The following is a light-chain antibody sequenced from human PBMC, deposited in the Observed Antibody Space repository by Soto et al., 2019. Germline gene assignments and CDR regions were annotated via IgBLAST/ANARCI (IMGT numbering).Light chain of an antibody. J-gene: IGLJ1*01. CDR1: SSNIGSNK. CDR2: RNN. V-gene: IGLV1-47*01. Sequence: QAVVTQPPSASGTPGQRVTISCSGSSSNIGSNKVYWYQQLPGTAPKLLIYRNNQRPSGVPDRFSASKSGTSASLAISGLRSEDEADDYCAAWDDSLSGDVFGTGTKVTVL. CDR3: AAWDDSLSGDV.